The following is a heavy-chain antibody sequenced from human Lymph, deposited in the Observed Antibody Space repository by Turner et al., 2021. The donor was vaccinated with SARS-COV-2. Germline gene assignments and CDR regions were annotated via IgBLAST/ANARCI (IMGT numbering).Heavy chain of an antibody. CDR3: ATVLCTGSSCYYYGMDV. CDR2: VEPEDGEI. J-gene: IGHJ6*02. V-gene: IGHV1-24*01. Sequence: QVQLVQSGAEVKKPGASVKVPCKVSGSTLTELSMHWVRQAPGKGLEWMGGVEPEDGEIIYAQKFQCRITMTEDTSTDTAYMELSSLRSEDTAVYYCATVLCTGSSCYYYGMDVWGQGTTVTVSS. CDR1: GSTLTELS. D-gene: IGHD2-15*01.